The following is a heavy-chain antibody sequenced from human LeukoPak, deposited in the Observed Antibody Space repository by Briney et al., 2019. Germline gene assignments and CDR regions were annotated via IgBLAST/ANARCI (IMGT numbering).Heavy chain of an antibody. V-gene: IGHV4-59*01. CDR3: ARLGSSSQDAFDI. D-gene: IGHD6-13*01. CDR2: IYYSGST. Sequence: SETLSLTCTVSGGSISSYYWSWIRQPPGKGLEWIGYIYYSGSTNYNPSLKSRVTISVDTSKNQFSLKLSSVTAADTAVYYCARLGSSSQDAFDIWGQGTMVTASS. CDR1: GGSISSYY. J-gene: IGHJ3*02.